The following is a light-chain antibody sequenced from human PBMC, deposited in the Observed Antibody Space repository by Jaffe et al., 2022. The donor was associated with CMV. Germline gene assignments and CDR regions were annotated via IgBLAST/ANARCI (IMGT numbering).Light chain of an antibody. CDR1: SSDVDSYNL. CDR3: YSHTTVGV. V-gene: IGLV2-23*02. J-gene: IGLJ3*02. Sequence: QSALTQPASVSGSPGQSITISCTATSSDVDSYNLVSWYQQHPGKAPQLIIYEVNKRPSGLSNRFSGSKSGNTASLTISGLQAEDEADYYCYSHTTVGVFGGGTRLAVL. CDR2: EVN.